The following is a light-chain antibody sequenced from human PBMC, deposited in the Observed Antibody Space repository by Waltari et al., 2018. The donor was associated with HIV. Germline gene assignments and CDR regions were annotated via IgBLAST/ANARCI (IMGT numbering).Light chain of an antibody. J-gene: IGLJ2*01. CDR2: GDS. CDR1: NLGGHI. V-gene: IGLV3-21*02. Sequence: SYVLTQPPSVSVAPVPTANITFSEGNLGGHILPWYQQKPGQAPVLVVFGDSDRPSGIPERFSGSKSGNTATLTISRVEAGDEADYYCQVWHSGSDGHVVFGGGTKLTVL. CDR3: QVWHSGSDGHVV.